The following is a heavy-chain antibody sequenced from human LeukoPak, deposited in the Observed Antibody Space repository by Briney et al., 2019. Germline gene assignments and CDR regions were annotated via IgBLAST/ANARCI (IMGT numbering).Heavy chain of an antibody. Sequence: PGGSLRLSCSASGFTLSSYWMHWVRHAPGKGLVWVSRINTDGSSTNYADSVKGRFTVSRDNAKNTLYLQMNSLRAEGTAVYYCARVIGWDEPFDIWGQGTMVTVSS. CDR2: INTDGSST. CDR1: GFTLSSYW. D-gene: IGHD1-26*01. CDR3: ARVIGWDEPFDI. J-gene: IGHJ3*02. V-gene: IGHV3-74*01.